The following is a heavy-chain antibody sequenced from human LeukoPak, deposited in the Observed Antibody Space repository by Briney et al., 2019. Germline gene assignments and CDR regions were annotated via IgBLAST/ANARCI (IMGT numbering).Heavy chain of an antibody. CDR1: RESLSAYY. V-gene: IGHV4-34*01. Sequence: PSETLSLTCVVHRESLSAYYWSSVRQPPGKGLEWIGDINYSGNTNYNPSLESRLTISVDTSKKQFSLKLSSVTAADTAASYCCCSGYWGQGALVTVSS. CDR3: CCSGY. D-gene: IGHD3-10*02. J-gene: IGHJ4*02. CDR2: INYSGNT.